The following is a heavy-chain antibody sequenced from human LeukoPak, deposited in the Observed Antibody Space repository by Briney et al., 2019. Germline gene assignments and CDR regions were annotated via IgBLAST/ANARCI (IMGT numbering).Heavy chain of an antibody. V-gene: IGHV3-9*01. D-gene: IGHD1-26*01. CDR3: AKSAEATPIYYFDY. J-gene: IGHJ4*02. Sequence: PGRSLRLSCAASGFTFDDYAKHWVRQAPGKGLEWVSGISWNSGSIGYADSVKGRFTISRDNAKNSLYLQMNSLRAEDTALYYCAKSAEATPIYYFDYWGQGTLVTVSS. CDR1: GFTFDDYA. CDR2: ISWNSGSI.